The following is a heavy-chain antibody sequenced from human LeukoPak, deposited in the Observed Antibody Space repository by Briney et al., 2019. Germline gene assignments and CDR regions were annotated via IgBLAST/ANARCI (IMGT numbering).Heavy chain of an antibody. V-gene: IGHV1-69*01. CDR1: GGTFSSYA. J-gene: IGHJ4*02. CDR3: ARGSPKSYYYDSSGYYLDY. Sequence: SVKVSCKASGGTFSSYAISWVRQAPRQGLEWMGGIIPIFGTANYAQKFQGRVTITADESTSTAYMELSSLRSEDTAVYYCARGSPKSYYYDSSGYYLDYWGQGTLVTVSS. D-gene: IGHD3-22*01. CDR2: IIPIFGTA.